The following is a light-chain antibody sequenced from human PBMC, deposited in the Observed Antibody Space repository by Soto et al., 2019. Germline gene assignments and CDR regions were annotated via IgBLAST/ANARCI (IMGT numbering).Light chain of an antibody. Sequence: EILLTQSPATLSLSPGDRATRSCRASQSVSIYLSWYQQKPGQTPSLLIYDASNMATGIPAKCSGSGSGTDFTLTISRLEPEDSAVYYCQQRSNSPPWITFGQGTRLEIK. V-gene: IGKV3-11*01. J-gene: IGKJ5*01. CDR1: QSVSIY. CDR3: QQRSNSPPWIT. CDR2: DAS.